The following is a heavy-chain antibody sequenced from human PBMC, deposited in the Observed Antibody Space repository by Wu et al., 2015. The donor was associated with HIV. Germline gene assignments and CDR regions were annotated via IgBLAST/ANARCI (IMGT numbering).Heavy chain of an antibody. V-gene: IGHV1-2*02. CDR3: ARDTLLRGYSHLYYYYGMDV. CDR1: GYTFTGYY. CDR2: INPNSGGT. J-gene: IGHJ6*02. Sequence: QVQLVQSGAEVKKPGASVKVSCKASGYTFTGYYMHWVRQAPGQGLEWMGWINPNSGGTNYAQKFQGRVTMTRDTSISTAYMELSRLRSDDTAVYYCARDTLLRGYSHLYYYYGMDVWGQGTTVTVSS. D-gene: IGHD5-18*01.